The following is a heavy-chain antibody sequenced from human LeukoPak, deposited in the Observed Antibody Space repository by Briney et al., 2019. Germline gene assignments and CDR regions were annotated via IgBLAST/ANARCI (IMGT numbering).Heavy chain of an antibody. CDR2: IGSSGGGI. V-gene: IGHV3-23*01. CDR1: GFTFSTYT. D-gene: IGHD3-22*01. CDR3: VKFSNRNQYDSSGYPDS. J-gene: IGHJ4*02. Sequence: GGSLRLSCAASGFTFSTYTMYWVRHPPGKRLEWVSIIGSSGGGIHYADSVKGRFTISRDNSKNALYLQMNSLRVEDTAVYYCVKFSNRNQYDSSGYPDSWGQGTLVTVSS.